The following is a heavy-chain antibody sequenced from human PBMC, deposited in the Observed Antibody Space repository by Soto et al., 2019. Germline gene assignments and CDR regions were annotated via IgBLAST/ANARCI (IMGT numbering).Heavy chain of an antibody. CDR2: ISYDGSNK. CDR1: GFTFSSYA. V-gene: IGHV3-30*04. Sequence: GGSLRLSCAASGFTFSSYAMHWVRQAPGKGLEWVAVISYDGSNKYYADSVKGRFTISRDNSKNTLYLQMNSLRAEDTAVYYCARSIAARPGAFGAFDIWGQGTMVTVSS. D-gene: IGHD6-6*01. J-gene: IGHJ3*02. CDR3: ARSIAARPGAFGAFDI.